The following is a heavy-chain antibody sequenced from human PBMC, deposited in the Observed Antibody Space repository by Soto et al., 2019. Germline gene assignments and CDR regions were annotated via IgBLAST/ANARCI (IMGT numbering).Heavy chain of an antibody. D-gene: IGHD3-22*01. J-gene: IGHJ4*02. CDR3: AKLLLRDSSGYYPLYFDY. Sequence: GGSLRLSCAASGFTFSSYGMHWVRQAPGKGLEWVAVISYDGSNKYYADSVKGRFTISRDNSKNTLYLQMNSLRAEDTAVYYCAKLLLRDSSGYYPLYFDYWGQGTLVTVSS. V-gene: IGHV3-30*18. CDR2: ISYDGSNK. CDR1: GFTFSSYG.